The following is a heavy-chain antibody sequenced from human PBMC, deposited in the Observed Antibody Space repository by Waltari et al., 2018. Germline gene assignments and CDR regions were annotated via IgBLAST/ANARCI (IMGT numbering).Heavy chain of an antibody. CDR3: ARDPTTVTTGGYFDY. CDR1: GGTFSSYA. D-gene: IGHD4-17*01. J-gene: IGHJ4*02. Sequence: QVQLVQSGAEVKKPGSSVKVSCKASGGTFSSYAISWVRQAPGQGLEWMGGIIPILGRANSAQKFQGRVTITADESTSTAYMELSSLRSEDTAVYYCARDPTTVTTGGYFDYWGQGTLVTVSS. CDR2: IIPILGRA. V-gene: IGHV1-69*11.